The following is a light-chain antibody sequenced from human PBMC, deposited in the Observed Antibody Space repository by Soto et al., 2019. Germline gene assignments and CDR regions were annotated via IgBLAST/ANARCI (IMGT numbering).Light chain of an antibody. CDR3: QQYNKWPRT. J-gene: IGKJ4*01. V-gene: IGKV3-15*01. Sequence: EGVMTQSPATLSLSPGEGATLSCRASQSVGGDVAWYQQKPGQAPRLLIFGATTRPTGIPARFSGSGSVTEFTLTISSLQSDDSGVYYCQQYNKWPRTVGGGTKVDIK. CDR2: GAT. CDR1: QSVGGD.